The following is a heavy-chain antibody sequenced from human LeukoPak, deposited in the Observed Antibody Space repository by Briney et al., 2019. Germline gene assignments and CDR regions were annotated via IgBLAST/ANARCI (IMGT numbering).Heavy chain of an antibody. J-gene: IGHJ4*02. V-gene: IGHV3-33*01. CDR1: GFTFSSYG. CDR3: ARARGYHDY. Sequence: PGRSLRLSCAASGFTFSSYGMHWVRQAPGKGLEWVAVIWYDGSNKYYADSVKGRFTISRDNSKNTLYLQMNSLRAEGTAVYYCARARGYHDYWGQGTLVTVSS. D-gene: IGHD6-13*01. CDR2: IWYDGSNK.